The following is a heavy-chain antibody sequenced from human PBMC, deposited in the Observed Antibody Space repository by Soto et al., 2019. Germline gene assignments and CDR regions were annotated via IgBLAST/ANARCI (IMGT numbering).Heavy chain of an antibody. CDR2: IXSSSSTI. J-gene: IGHJ6*03. D-gene: IGHD3-10*01. CDR3: ARDRELLWFGELSGGSYYYYYMDV. Sequence: GGSLRLSCAASGFTFSSYXMXXXRQAPGKGLEWVSXIXSSSSTISHADSVKGRFTISRDNAKNSLYLQMNSLRAEDTAVYYCARDRELLWFGELSGGSYYYYYMDVWGKGTTVTVSS. CDR1: GFTFSSYX. V-gene: IGHV3-48*01.